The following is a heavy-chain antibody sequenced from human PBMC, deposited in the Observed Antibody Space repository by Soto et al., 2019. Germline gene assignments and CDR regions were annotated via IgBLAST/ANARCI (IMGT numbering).Heavy chain of an antibody. CDR2: IYPGGSAT. Sequence: GESLKFSCQASEYSSTSYWIGWVRQLRGKGQGWMGIIYPGGSATKYNPTFQGQGTISTYKSNSTAYLQWSSQKDSDAAMYYCARMGYDGRDYYCLDVWGQGTTVTVSS. D-gene: IGHD1-26*01. CDR3: ARMGYDGRDYYCLDV. CDR1: EYSSTSYW. J-gene: IGHJ6*02. V-gene: IGHV5-51*01.